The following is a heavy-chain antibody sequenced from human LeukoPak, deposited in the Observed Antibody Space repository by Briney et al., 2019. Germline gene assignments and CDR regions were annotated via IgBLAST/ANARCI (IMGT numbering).Heavy chain of an antibody. J-gene: IGHJ4*02. D-gene: IGHD6-13*01. V-gene: IGHV3-30*03. Sequence: HPGRPLRLSCAASGFTFSSYGMHWVRQAPGKGLEWVAVISYDGSNKYYADSVKGRFTISRDNSKNTLYLQMNSLRAEDTAVYYCARVRANWYEDYWGQGTLVTVSS. CDR2: ISYDGSNK. CDR1: GFTFSSYG. CDR3: ARVRANWYEDY.